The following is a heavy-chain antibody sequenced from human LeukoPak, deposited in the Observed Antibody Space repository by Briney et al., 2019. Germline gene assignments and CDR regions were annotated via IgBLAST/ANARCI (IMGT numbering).Heavy chain of an antibody. CDR2: INWKGGST. V-gene: IGHV3-20*04. CDR1: GFTFDDYG. CDR3: ARDRPNWGIDC. D-gene: IGHD7-27*01. Sequence: GGSLRLSCAASGFTFDDYGMSWVRQAPGKGLEWVSGINWKGGSTGYADSVKGRFTISRDNSKNALCLHMNSLRDEDTAVYYCARDRPNWGIDCWGQGTLVTVSS. J-gene: IGHJ4*02.